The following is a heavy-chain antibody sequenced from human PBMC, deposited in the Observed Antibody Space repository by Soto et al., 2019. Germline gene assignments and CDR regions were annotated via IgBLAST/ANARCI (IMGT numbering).Heavy chain of an antibody. CDR2: MNPNSGNT. CDR3: AAWTVRETDYYYYYGMDV. D-gene: IGHD3-10*01. J-gene: IGHJ6*02. V-gene: IGHV1-8*01. Sequence: ASVKVSCKASGYTFTSYDINWVRQATGQGLEWMGWMNPNSGNTGYAQKFQGRVTMARNTSISTAYMELSSLRSEDMAVYYCAAWTVRETDYYYYYGMDVWGQGTTVTVSS. CDR1: GYTFTSYD.